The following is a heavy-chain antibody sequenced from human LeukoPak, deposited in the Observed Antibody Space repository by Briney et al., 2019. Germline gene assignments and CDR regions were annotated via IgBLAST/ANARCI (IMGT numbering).Heavy chain of an antibody. J-gene: IGHJ4*02. CDR3: ASIPAAAPGSPFDY. Sequence: GGSLRLSCAASGFTFSSYAMHWVRQAPGKGLEWVAVISHDGSNKYYADSVKGRFTISRDNSKNTLYLQMNSLRAEDTAVYYCASIPAAAPGSPFDYWGQGTLVTVSS. CDR2: ISHDGSNK. CDR1: GFTFSSYA. D-gene: IGHD6-6*01. V-gene: IGHV3-30-3*01.